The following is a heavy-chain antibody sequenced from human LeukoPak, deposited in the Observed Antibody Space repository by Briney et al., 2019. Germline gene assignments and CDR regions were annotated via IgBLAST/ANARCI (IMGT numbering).Heavy chain of an antibody. V-gene: IGHV3-21*01. CDR1: GFSFTDYP. Sequence: GGSLRLSCATSGFSFTDYPMNWVRQAPGKGLEWVSSISSSSSYIYYADSVKGRFTISRDNAKNSLYLQMNSLRAEDTAVYYCARSSQTAAMEYWGQGTLVTVSS. CDR2: ISSSSSYI. D-gene: IGHD2-2*01. J-gene: IGHJ4*02. CDR3: ARSSQTAAMEY.